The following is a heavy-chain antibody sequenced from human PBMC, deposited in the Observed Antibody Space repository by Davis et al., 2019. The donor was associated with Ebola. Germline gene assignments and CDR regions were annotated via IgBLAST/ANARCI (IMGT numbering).Heavy chain of an antibody. D-gene: IGHD1-26*01. CDR1: GGTFTSYY. CDR3: ARALLWEYGMDV. Sequence: ASVTVPCQASGGTFTSYYMHWVRQLPGQGLEWMGTINPSGGSTSDAQKFQGRVTMTRDTSTSTVYMELSSLRSEGTAVYYCARALLWEYGMDVWGQGTTVTVSS. CDR2: INPSGGST. J-gene: IGHJ6*02. V-gene: IGHV1-46*01.